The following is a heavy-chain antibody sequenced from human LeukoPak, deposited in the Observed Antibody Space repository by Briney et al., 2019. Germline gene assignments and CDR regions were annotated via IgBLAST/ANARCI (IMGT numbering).Heavy chain of an antibody. CDR2: IYYSGST. D-gene: IGHD2-15*01. CDR1: GGSFSGYY. CDR3: ARRGGAIGNYFDY. Sequence: SETLSLTCAVYGGSFSGYYWSWIRQPPGKGLEWIGYIYYSGSTNYYPSLKSRVTISVDTSKNQFSLKLSSVTAADTAVYYCARRGGAIGNYFDYWGQGTLVTVSS. V-gene: IGHV4-59*01. J-gene: IGHJ4*02.